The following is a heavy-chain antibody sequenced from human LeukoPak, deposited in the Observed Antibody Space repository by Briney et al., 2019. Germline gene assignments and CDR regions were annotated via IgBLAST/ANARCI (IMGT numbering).Heavy chain of an antibody. CDR2: INHSGST. V-gene: IGHV4-34*01. CDR1: GGSFSGYY. Sequence: SETLSLTCAVYGGSFSGYYWSWIRQPPGKGLEWIGEINHSGSTNYNPSLKSRVTISVDTSKNQFSLKLSSVTAADTAVYYCAKDITMVRGVTSLFAFDIWGQGTMVTVSS. D-gene: IGHD3-10*01. J-gene: IGHJ3*02. CDR3: AKDITMVRGVTSLFAFDI.